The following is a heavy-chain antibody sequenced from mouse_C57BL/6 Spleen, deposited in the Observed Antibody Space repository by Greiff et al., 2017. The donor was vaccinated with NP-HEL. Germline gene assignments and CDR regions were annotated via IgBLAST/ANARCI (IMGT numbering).Heavy chain of an antibody. J-gene: IGHJ4*01. V-gene: IGHV1-55*01. D-gene: IGHD2-2*01. CDR1: GYTFTSYW. CDR2: IYPGSGST. CDR3: ARSAFMVTTRTLYAMDY. Sequence: QVQLQQPGAELVKPGASVKMSCKASGYTFTSYWITWVKQRPGQGLEWIGDIYPGSGSTNYIEKFKSKATLTVDTSSSTAYMQLSSLTSEDSAVYYCARSAFMVTTRTLYAMDYWGQGTSVTVSS.